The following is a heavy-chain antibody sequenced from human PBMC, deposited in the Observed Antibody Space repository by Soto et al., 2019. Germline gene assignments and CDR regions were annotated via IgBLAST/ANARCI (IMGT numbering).Heavy chain of an antibody. Sequence: GSSLKISGKRSVYSYTSYWFTSVRHMPGKELAWTARIVSSVSYTNYSATFQDHVTLSADKPTSTAYLQWSSRKASDTAIYYCARHREHDSLSRQYYYYGMDVCGQGTTVTV. J-gene: IGHJ6*02. CDR3: ARHREHDSLSRQYYYYGMDV. V-gene: IGHV5-10-1*01. CDR2: IVSSVSYT. D-gene: IGHD3-3*01. CDR1: VYSYTSYW.